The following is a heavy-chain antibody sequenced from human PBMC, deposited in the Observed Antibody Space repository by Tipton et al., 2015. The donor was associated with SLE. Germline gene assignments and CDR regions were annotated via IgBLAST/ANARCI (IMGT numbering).Heavy chain of an antibody. CDR1: GYTFTSYG. CDR3: ARDGDDIAAHNWFDP. D-gene: IGHD6-6*01. V-gene: IGHV1-18*01. Sequence: QLVQSGAEVKKPGASVKVSCKASGYTFTSYGISWVRQAPGQGLEWMGWISVYSGNTNYAQKFQDRVTMTTDTSTSTAYMELRSLRSDDTAVYYCARDGDDIAAHNWFDPWGQGTLVTVSS. J-gene: IGHJ5*02. CDR2: ISVYSGNT.